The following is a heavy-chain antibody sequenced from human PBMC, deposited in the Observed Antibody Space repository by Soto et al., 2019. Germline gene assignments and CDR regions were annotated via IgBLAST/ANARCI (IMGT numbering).Heavy chain of an antibody. CDR3: ARSPACGTCYTDLDL. J-gene: IGHJ4*02. CDR1: GYTFGTYD. V-gene: IGHV1-8*01. CDR2: ANPSSGNT. Sequence: QVRLVQSGAEVKEPGASVKVSCRASGYTFGTYDINWVRQAAGQGLEWLGWANPSSGNTGYAQKFRGRATMTRDTSITTAYMELSSLTSDDTAVYFCARSPACGTCYTDLDLWGQGTLVTVSS. D-gene: IGHD2-2*02.